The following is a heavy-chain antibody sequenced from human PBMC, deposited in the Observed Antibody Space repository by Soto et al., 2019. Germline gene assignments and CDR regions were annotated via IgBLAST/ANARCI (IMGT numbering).Heavy chain of an antibody. CDR3: ARDLADSSGWYQGLDY. D-gene: IGHD6-19*01. V-gene: IGHV3-33*01. CDR2: IWYDGSNK. Sequence: GGSLRLSCAASGFTFSSYGMHWVRQAPGKGLEWVAVIWYDGSNKYYADSVKGRFTISRDNSKNTLYLQMNSLRAEDTAVYYCARDLADSSGWYQGLDYWGQGTLVTVSS. CDR1: GFTFSSYG. J-gene: IGHJ4*02.